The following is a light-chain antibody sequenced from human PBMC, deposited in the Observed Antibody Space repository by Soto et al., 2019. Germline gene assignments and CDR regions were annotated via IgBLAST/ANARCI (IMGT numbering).Light chain of an antibody. J-gene: IGKJ1*01. Sequence: EIVLTQSPGTLSPGKRGTLSCRASQSVSSSNLAWYQQKPGQAPRLLIYGASSRATGIPDRFSGSGSGTDFTLTISRLEPEDFAVYYCQQYGSSPTFGQGTKVDIK. CDR1: QSVSSSN. CDR2: GAS. CDR3: QQYGSSPT. V-gene: IGKV3-20*01.